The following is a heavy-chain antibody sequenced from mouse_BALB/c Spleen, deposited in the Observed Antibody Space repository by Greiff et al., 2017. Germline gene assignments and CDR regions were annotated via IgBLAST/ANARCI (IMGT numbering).Heavy chain of an antibody. D-gene: IGHD2-4*01. CDR1: GYTFTSYY. Sequence: QVQLKQSGPELVKPGASVRISCKASGYTFTSYYIHWVKQRPGQGLEWIGWIYPGNVNTKYNEKFKGKATLTADKSSSTAYMQLSSLTSEDSAVYFCARGGLRSYYAMDYWGQGTSVTVSS. J-gene: IGHJ4*01. CDR3: ARGGLRSYYAMDY. V-gene: IGHV1S56*01. CDR2: IYPGNVNT.